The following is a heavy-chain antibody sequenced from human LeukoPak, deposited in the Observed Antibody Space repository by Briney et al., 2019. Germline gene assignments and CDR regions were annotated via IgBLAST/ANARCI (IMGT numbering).Heavy chain of an antibody. CDR2: IYTSGSA. CDR1: GGSIRRYW. CDR3: AREAWQSYFFDY. Sequence: PSETLSLTCAVSGGSIRRYWWSWLRQPAGKGLEWIGRIYTSGSANSNPSLKSRVTMSVDTSKNQFSLKLTSATAADTAVYYCAREAWQSYFFDYWGQGTLVTVSS. V-gene: IGHV4-4*07. J-gene: IGHJ4*02.